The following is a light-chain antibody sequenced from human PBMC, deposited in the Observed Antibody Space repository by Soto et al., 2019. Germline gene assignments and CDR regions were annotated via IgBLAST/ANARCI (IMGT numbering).Light chain of an antibody. J-gene: IGLJ2*01. CDR2: EVS. CDR3: SSYGGSNNVV. V-gene: IGLV2-8*01. Sequence: QSVLTQPPSASGSPGQSVTISCTGTSSDVGGDNYVSWYQQHPGKAPTLMIYEVSKRPSGVPARFSGSKSGNTASLTVSGLQAEDEADYYCSSYGGSNNVVFGGGTKVTVL. CDR1: SSDVGGDNY.